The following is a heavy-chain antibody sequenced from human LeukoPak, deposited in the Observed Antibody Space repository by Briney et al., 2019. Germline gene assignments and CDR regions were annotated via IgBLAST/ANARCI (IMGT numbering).Heavy chain of an antibody. CDR2: IYYSGST. V-gene: IGHV4-39*01. Sequence: SETLSLTCTVSGGSISSSSYYWGWIRQPPGKGLEWIGSIYYSGSTYYNPSLKSRVTISVDTSKNQFSLKLSSVTAADTAVYYCARVGFYDSSGYLHYYFDYWGQGTLVTVSS. D-gene: IGHD3-22*01. CDR1: GGSISSSSYY. CDR3: ARVGFYDSSGYLHYYFDY. J-gene: IGHJ4*02.